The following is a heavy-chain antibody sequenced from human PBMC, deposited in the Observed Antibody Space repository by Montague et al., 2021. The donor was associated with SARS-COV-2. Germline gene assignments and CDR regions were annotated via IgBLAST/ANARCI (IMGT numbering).Heavy chain of an antibody. Sequence: SETLSLTCTVSNYSVSSGYYWGWIRQFPGKGLEWIGFKFHSGSTYYNPSLQSRVITSVDTPKNQVSLKLRSVSAADTAVYYCARGVVGPTVLFLEYWGQGILVAVSS. CDR2: KFHSGST. D-gene: IGHD1-26*01. CDR1: NYSVSSGYY. CDR3: ARGVVGPTVLFLEY. V-gene: IGHV4-38-2*02. J-gene: IGHJ4*02.